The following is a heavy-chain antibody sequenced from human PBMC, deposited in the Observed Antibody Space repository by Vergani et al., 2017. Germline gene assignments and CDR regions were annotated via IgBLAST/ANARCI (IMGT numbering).Heavy chain of an antibody. D-gene: IGHD2-15*01. CDR2: IKQDGSEK. CDR1: GFTFSSYW. CDR3: AALRWYCSGGSCYVNWFDP. Sequence: VQLVESGGGVVQPGRSLRLSCAASGFTFSSYWMSWVRQAPGKGLEWVANIKQDGSEKYYVDSVKGRFTISRDNAKNSLYLQMNSLRAEDTAVYYCAALRWYCSGGSCYVNWFDPWGQGTLVTVSS. V-gene: IGHV3-7*01. J-gene: IGHJ5*02.